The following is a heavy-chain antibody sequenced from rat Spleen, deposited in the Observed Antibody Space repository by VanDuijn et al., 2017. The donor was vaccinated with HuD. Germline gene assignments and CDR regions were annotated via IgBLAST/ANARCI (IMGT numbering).Heavy chain of an antibody. Sequence: EVQLVVSGGGLVQPGRSLKLSCAASGFTFSDYYMAWVRQAPTKGLEWVASISYDVISTYYRDSVKGRFTISRDNAKSSLYLQMDSLRSEDTATYYCTTGRDYWGQGVMVTVSS. D-gene: IGHD5-1*01. V-gene: IGHV5-20*01. CDR3: TTGRDY. CDR2: ISYDVIST. J-gene: IGHJ2*01. CDR1: GFTFSDYY.